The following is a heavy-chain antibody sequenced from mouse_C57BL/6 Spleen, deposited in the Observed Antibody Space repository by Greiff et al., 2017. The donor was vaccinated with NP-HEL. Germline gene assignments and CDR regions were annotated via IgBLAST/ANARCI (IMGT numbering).Heavy chain of an antibody. CDR1: GYSFTDYN. CDR2: INPNYGTT. D-gene: IGHD2-4*01. CDR3: AEIYYDYDDAY. Sequence: VQLQQSGPELVKPGASVKISCKASGYSFTDYNMNWVKQRNGQSLEWIGIINPNYGTTNYNQKFKGKATLTVDQSSSTAYMQLNSLTSDDSAVYYCAEIYYDYDDAYWGQGTLVTVSA. V-gene: IGHV1-39*01. J-gene: IGHJ3*01.